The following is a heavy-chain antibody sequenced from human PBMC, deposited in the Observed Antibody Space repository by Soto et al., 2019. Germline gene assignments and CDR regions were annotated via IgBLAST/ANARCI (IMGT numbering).Heavy chain of an antibody. CDR3: ARGYCSGGKCYSTFFDY. Sequence: SETLSLTCTVSGGSISNYYWSWIRQPPGKGLEWIGYIYYSGSTDYNPSVQSRVTISVDTSKNQFALNLSSVTAADTAVYYCARGYCSGGKCYSTFFDYWGQGTLVTVS. J-gene: IGHJ4*02. CDR2: IYYSGST. CDR1: GGSISNYY. D-gene: IGHD2-15*01. V-gene: IGHV4-59*08.